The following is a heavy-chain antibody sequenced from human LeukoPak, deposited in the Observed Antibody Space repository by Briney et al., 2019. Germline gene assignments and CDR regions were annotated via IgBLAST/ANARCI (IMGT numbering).Heavy chain of an antibody. V-gene: IGHV1-69*05. CDR2: IIPIFGTA. J-gene: IGHJ4*02. D-gene: IGHD6-19*01. Sequence: ASVKVSCKASGGTFSSYAISWVRQAPGQGLEWMGGIIPIFGTANYAQKFQGRVTITTDESTSTAYMELSSLRSEDTAIYYCARDGRDGWTAFGDYWGQGTLVTVSS. CDR3: ARDGRDGWTAFGDY. CDR1: GGTFSSYA.